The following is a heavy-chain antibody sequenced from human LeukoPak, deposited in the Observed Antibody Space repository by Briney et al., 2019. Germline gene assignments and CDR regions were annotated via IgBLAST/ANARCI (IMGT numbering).Heavy chain of an antibody. J-gene: IGHJ4*02. CDR1: GFTFDDYG. CDR2: INSDGSST. CDR3: ARVRIVATIPHFDY. Sequence: GGSLRLSCAASGFTFDDYGMNWVRQAPGKGLVWVSRINSDGSSTSYADSVKGRFTISRDNAKNTLYLQMNSLRAEDTAVYYCARVRIVATIPHFDYWGQGTLVTVSS. D-gene: IGHD5-12*01. V-gene: IGHV3-74*01.